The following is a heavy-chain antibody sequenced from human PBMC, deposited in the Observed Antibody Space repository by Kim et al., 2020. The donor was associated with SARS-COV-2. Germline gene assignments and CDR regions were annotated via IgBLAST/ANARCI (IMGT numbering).Heavy chain of an antibody. CDR1: GGSISSGGYY. J-gene: IGHJ6*02. Sequence: SETLSLICTVSGGSISSGGYYWSWIRQHPGKGLEWIGYIYYSGSTYYNPSLKSRVTISVDTSKNQFSLKLSSVTAADTAVYYCAREVVPAAEQGTYGMDVWGQGTTVTVSS. CDR3: AREVVPAAEQGTYGMDV. V-gene: IGHV4-31*03. D-gene: IGHD2-2*01. CDR2: IYYSGST.